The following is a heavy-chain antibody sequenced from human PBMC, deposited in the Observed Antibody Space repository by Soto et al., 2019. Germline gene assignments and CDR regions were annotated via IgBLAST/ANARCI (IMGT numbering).Heavy chain of an antibody. D-gene: IGHD6-19*01. CDR2: ISGPGDST. V-gene: IGHV3-23*01. J-gene: IGHJ6*02. Sequence: EVQLLESGGGLVQPGGSLRLSCAASGFSFSSHSMNWVRLAPGKGLEWVSRISGPGDSTYYTDSVKGRFTISRDNSKTTLYVQMNSLRVEDTAVYFCAKRPIASGWRYYYYGMHVWGQGTTVTVSS. CDR3: AKRPIASGWRYYYYGMHV. CDR1: GFSFSSHS.